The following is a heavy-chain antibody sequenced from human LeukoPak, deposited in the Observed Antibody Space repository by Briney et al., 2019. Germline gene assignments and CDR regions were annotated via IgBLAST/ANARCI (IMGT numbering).Heavy chain of an antibody. Sequence: PSETLSLTCTVSGGSISSSSYYWGWIHQPPGKGLEWIAYIYYSGSTNNNPSLKSRVTISGDTSKNQFSLKLSSVTAADTAVYYCARGGFTTPFDYWGQGTLVTVSS. V-gene: IGHV4-39*07. CDR3: ARGGFTTPFDY. D-gene: IGHD3-10*01. CDR1: GGSISSSSYY. J-gene: IGHJ4*02. CDR2: IYYSGST.